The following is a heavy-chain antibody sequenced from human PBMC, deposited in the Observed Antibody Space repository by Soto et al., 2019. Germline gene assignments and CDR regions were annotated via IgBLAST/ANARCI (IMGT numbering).Heavy chain of an antibody. D-gene: IGHD6-13*01. J-gene: IGHJ6*02. CDR2: INTYHGNT. CDR1: GYTFTNYG. CDR3: ARSPGYSASWGYFYYGMKI. Sequence: QVQLVQSGAELKKPGASVKVSCKASGYTFTNYGISWVRQAPGQGLEWMGWINTYHGNTKYAQKLQGRVTMTKDTSTSTTYMELTSMRSDDTAVYYCARSPGYSASWGYFYYGMKIWGQRTTVIVSS. V-gene: IGHV1-18*01.